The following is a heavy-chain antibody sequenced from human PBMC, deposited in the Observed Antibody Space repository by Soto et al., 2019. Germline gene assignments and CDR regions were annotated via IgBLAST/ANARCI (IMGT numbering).Heavy chain of an antibody. Sequence: GGYLRLSCAASGFTFSSYRLNWVRQAPGKGLEWVSSISSSRSYIYYADSVKGRFTISRDNAKNSLYLQMNSLRAEDTSVYYCADRLVVWGQGTLVTVSS. CDR1: GFTFSSYR. CDR2: ISSSRSYI. J-gene: IGHJ4*02. D-gene: IGHD2-15*01. V-gene: IGHV3-21*01. CDR3: ADRLVV.